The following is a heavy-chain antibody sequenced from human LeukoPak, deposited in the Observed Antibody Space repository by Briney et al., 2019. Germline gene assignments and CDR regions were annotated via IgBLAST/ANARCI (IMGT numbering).Heavy chain of an antibody. V-gene: IGHV3-9*01. Sequence: GGPLRLSCAASGFTFDDYAMHWVRQAPGKGLEWVSGISWNSGSISYADSVKGRFTISRDNAKNSLYLQMNSLRAEDTALYYCARRPAPGSFDYWGQGTLVTVSS. J-gene: IGHJ4*02. D-gene: IGHD3-10*01. CDR2: ISWNSGSI. CDR1: GFTFDDYA. CDR3: ARRPAPGSFDY.